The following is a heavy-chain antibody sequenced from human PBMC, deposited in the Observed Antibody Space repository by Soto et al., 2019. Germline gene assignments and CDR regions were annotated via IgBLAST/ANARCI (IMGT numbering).Heavy chain of an antibody. V-gene: IGHV3-15*01. CDR1: GFTFSNAW. CDR2: IKSKTDGGTT. Sequence: EVQLVESGGGLVKPGGSLRLSCAASGFTFSNAWMSWVRQAPGKGLEWVGRIKSKTDGGTTDYAAPVKGRFTISRDDSKHTLYLQMNSLKTEDTAVYYCTTSYGDYTVPNKIDYWGQGTLVTVSS. D-gene: IGHD4-17*01. J-gene: IGHJ4*02. CDR3: TTSYGDYTVPNKIDY.